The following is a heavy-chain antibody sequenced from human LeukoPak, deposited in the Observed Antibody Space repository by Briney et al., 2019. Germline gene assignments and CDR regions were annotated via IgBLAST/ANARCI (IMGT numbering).Heavy chain of an antibody. V-gene: IGHV3-30*03. J-gene: IGHJ4*02. CDR3: ATRYSYGHYFDY. D-gene: IGHD5-18*01. CDR2: ISYDGSNK. CDR1: GFTFSSYS. Sequence: GGSLRLSCAASGFTFSSYSMNWVRQAPGEGLEWVAVISYDGSNKYYADSVKGRFTISRDNSKNTLYLQMNSLRVEDTAVYYCATRYSYGHYFDYWGQGTLVTVSS.